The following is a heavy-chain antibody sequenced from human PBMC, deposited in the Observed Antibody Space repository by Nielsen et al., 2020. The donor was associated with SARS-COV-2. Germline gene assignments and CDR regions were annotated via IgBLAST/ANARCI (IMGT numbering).Heavy chain of an antibody. CDR2: ISYNENE. D-gene: IGHD4-11*01. CDR1: GFTFGNHA. V-gene: IGHV3-30*04. CDR3: ARETLDYTSSFVDL. Sequence: GGSLRLSCAASGFTFGNHAMHWVRPAPGKGLEWLTIISYNENEHYADSVKGRFTISRDNSNDTLYLQLNRLRPEDTAVYFCARETLDYTSSFVDLWGRGTLVTVSS. J-gene: IGHJ2*01.